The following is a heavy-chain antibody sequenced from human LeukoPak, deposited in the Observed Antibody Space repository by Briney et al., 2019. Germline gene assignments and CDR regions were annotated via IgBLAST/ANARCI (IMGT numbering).Heavy chain of an antibody. CDR3: ARVGCSGGSCKPYHYYGMDV. CDR1: GFTFSTYG. CDR2: IWYDGSNK. V-gene: IGHV3-33*01. D-gene: IGHD2-15*01. J-gene: IGHJ6*02. Sequence: PGRSLRLSCAASGFTFSTYGMNWVRQAPGKGLGWVAVIWYDGSNKYYADSVKGRFTISRDNSKNTLYLQMNSLRVEDTAVYYCARVGCSGGSCKPYHYYGMDVWGQGTTVTVSS.